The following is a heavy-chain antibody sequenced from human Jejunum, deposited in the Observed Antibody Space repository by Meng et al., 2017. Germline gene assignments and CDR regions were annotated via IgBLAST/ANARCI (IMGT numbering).Heavy chain of an antibody. J-gene: IGHJ4*02. D-gene: IGHD3-10*01. CDR2: TYYRSEWHN. Sequence: QFQLQQSGPGLVRPSQPLSLTCAISGDSVSSNRALWHWVRQSPSRGLEWLGQTYYRSEWHNHYGVSVRGRITINADTSRNHFSLHLDSVTPEDTAVYYCTTWYGEYWGQGTLVTVSS. V-gene: IGHV6-1*01. CDR3: TTWYGEY. CDR1: GDSVSSNRAL.